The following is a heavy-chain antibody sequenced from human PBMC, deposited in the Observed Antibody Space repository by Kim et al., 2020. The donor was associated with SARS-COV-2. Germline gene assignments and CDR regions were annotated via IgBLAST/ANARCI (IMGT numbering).Heavy chain of an antibody. CDR1: GASISTYY. D-gene: IGHD3-16*01. V-gene: IGHV4-4*07. J-gene: IGHJ4*02. CDR2: IYTTESP. Sequence: SETLSLTCSVSGASISTYYWSWIRQPAGKGLELIGRIYTTESPNYNPSLKSRVTMSLDTSKNQFSLKLNSMTAADTAVYYCARALGGYYFDYWGQGTLVT. CDR3: ARALGGYYFDY.